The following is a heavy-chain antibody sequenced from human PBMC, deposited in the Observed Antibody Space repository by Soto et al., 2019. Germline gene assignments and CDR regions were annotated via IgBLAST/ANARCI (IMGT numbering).Heavy chain of an antibody. D-gene: IGHD2-21*01. V-gene: IGHV3-30*04. J-gene: IGHJ4*02. CDR1: GFTFNSLS. CDR3: AREPYCDSQYFDY. Sequence: QVHLVESGGGMVQPGTSLRLSCTASGFTFNSLSLHWVRQRPDKGLEWVAVISFDGRVTYYADFVKGRFTVSRDNSKNTIYLQVNSLRAEDAAGYYCAREPYCDSQYFDYWGQGTLVTVSS. CDR2: ISFDGRVT.